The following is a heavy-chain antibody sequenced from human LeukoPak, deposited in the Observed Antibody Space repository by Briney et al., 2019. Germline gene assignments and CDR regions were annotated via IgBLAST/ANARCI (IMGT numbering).Heavy chain of an antibody. D-gene: IGHD3-16*01. J-gene: IGHJ2*01. CDR3: ARGPHEEAAVWGNCFFDL. CDR2: ISNTGSDI. Sequence: GGSLRLSCAASGFTFSSFNMNWVRQVPGRGLEWVSSISNTGSDIYYADSMRGRLTISRDNAKTSLYLQMNRLRAEDTAVYYCARGPHEEAAVWGNCFFDLWGRGTLVTVSS. V-gene: IGHV3-21*01. CDR1: GFTFSSFN.